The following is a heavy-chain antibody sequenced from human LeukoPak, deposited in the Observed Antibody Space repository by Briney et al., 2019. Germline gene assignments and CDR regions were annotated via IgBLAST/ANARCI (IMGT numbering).Heavy chain of an antibody. CDR3: AKDRRDDSSGYTPY. J-gene: IGHJ4*02. CDR2: ISSSSSYI. D-gene: IGHD3-22*01. V-gene: IGHV3-21*01. Sequence: GGSLRLSCAASGFTFSSYSMNWVRQAPGKGLEWVSSISSSSSYIYYANSVKGRFTISRDNAKNSLYLQMNSLRAEDTAVYYCAKDRRDDSSGYTPYWGQGTLVTVSS. CDR1: GFTFSSYS.